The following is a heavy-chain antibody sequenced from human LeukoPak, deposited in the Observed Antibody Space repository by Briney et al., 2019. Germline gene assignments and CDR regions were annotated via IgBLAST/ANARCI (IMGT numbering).Heavy chain of an antibody. Sequence: QPGGSLRLSCAASGFTFSSYSMNWVRQAPGKGLEWVSYISSSSSTIYYADSVKGRFTISRDNAKNSLYLQMNSLRAEDTAVYYCARDPITYYYGSGSPGYFDYWGQGTPVTVSS. CDR1: GFTFSSYS. CDR2: ISSSSSTI. CDR3: ARDPITYYYGSGSPGYFDY. V-gene: IGHV3-48*01. J-gene: IGHJ4*02. D-gene: IGHD3-10*01.